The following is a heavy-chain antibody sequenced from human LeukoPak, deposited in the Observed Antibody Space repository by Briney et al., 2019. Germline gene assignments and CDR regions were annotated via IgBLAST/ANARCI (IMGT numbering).Heavy chain of an antibody. J-gene: IGHJ4*02. CDR1: GFTLSGSA. CDR3: TRGLWFGDIDLDY. D-gene: IGHD3-10*01. V-gene: IGHV3-73*01. CDR2: IRSKANSYAT. Sequence: PGGSLRLSCAASGFTLSGSAMHWVRQASGKGLEWVGRIRSKANSYATAYAASVKGRFTISRDDSKNTAYLQMNSLKTEDTAVYYCTRGLWFGDIDLDYWGQGTLVTVSS.